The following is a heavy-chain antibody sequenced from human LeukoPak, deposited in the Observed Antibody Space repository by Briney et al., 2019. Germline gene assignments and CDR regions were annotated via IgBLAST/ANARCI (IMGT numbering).Heavy chain of an antibody. CDR1: GFTFSDYH. CDR2: MSSSSNTI. Sequence: GGSLRLSCAASGFTFSDYHMTWLRQAPGKGVEWVSYMSSSSNTIYYADSVKGRFTIYRDNGKKSVDVQMNSLTAEDTAVYYCARGGPVLRFLEWLSPFDYWGQGTLVTVSS. V-gene: IGHV3-11*01. J-gene: IGHJ4*02. D-gene: IGHD3-3*01. CDR3: ARGGPVLRFLEWLSPFDY.